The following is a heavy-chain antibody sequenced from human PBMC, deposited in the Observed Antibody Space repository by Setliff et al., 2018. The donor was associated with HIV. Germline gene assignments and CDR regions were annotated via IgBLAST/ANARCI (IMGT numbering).Heavy chain of an antibody. V-gene: IGHV5-51*01. J-gene: IGHJ6*02. CDR3: ASPTVPDYYYYGMDV. CDR1: GYSFTTYW. D-gene: IGHD6-6*01. CDR2: LYPGDSDT. Sequence: PGESLKISCKTSGYSFTTYWIGWVRQMPGKGLEWMAILYPGDSDTRYSPSFQSQVTVSADKSIGTAYLQWSSLKASDTAMYYCASPTVPDYYYYGMDVWGQGTTVTVSS.